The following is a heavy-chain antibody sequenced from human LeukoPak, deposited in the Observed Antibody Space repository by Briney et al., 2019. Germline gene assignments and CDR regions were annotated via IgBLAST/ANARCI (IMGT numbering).Heavy chain of an antibody. J-gene: IGHJ3*02. CDR1: GFTFSSYS. V-gene: IGHV3-21*01. CDR2: ISSSSSYI. D-gene: IGHD3-22*01. CDR3: ARVLSSGYYYDSSGYYGDAFDI. Sequence: GGSLRLSCAASGFTFSSYSMNWVRQAPGKGLEWVSSISSSSSYIYYADSVKGRFTISRDNAKNSLYLQMNSLRAEDTAVYYCARVLSSGYYYDSSGYYGDAFDIWGQGTMVTVSS.